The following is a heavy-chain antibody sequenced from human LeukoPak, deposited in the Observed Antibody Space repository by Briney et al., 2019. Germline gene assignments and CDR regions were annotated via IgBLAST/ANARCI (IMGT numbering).Heavy chain of an antibody. J-gene: IGHJ4*02. V-gene: IGHV3-48*01. CDR1: GFTFSSYN. Sequence: GGPLRLSCAASGFTFSSYNMNWVRQAPGKGLEGVSYISSSSSTIYYADSVKGRVTISRDNAKNSLYLQMNSLRAEDTAVYYCAKMVREFYTSSYYFDYWGQGTLVTVSS. CDR3: AKMVREFYTSSYYFDY. CDR2: ISSSSSTI. D-gene: IGHD2-8*01.